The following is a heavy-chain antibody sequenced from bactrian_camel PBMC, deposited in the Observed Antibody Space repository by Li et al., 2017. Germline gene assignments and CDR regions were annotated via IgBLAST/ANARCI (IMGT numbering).Heavy chain of an antibody. J-gene: IGHJ4*01. CDR2: IYIDGDRT. V-gene: IGHV3S31*01. CDR1: GFSLSGAA. Sequence: VQLVESGGGSVQPGGSPRLSCTASGFSLSGAAMSWVRQPPRRELEWVSSIYIDGDRTYADSVKGRFTISRDNAKNTLYLQLNSLKTEDTAMYYCAKDGVRGGQGTQVTVS. D-gene: IGHD1*01.